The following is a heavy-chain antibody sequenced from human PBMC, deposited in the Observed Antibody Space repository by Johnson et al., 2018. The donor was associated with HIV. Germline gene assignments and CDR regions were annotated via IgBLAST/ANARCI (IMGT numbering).Heavy chain of an antibody. CDR2: IRYDGSNK. J-gene: IGHJ3*02. Sequence: VQLVESGGGVVQPGGSLRLSCAASGFTFSSYGMHWVRQAPGKGLEWVAFIRYDGSNKYYVDSVKGRFTISRDNSKNTLYLQMNSLRAEDTAVYYCAKVHMYYDILTGYGAFDIWGQGTMVTVSS. V-gene: IGHV3-30*02. CDR3: AKVHMYYDILTGYGAFDI. D-gene: IGHD3-9*01. CDR1: GFTFSSYG.